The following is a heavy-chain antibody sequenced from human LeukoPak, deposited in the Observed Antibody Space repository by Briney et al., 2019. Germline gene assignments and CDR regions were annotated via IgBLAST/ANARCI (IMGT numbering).Heavy chain of an antibody. CDR1: GFTVSGHP. Sequence: GGSLRLSCAASGFTVSGHPMSWVRQAPGKGLEWVSVIYRGGNTYYADSLKGRFTISRDNAKNSLYLQMNSLRAEDTAVYYCARTAYYYDSSGYDDAFDIWGQGTMVTVSS. CDR3: ARTAYYYDSSGYDDAFDI. CDR2: IYRGGNT. V-gene: IGHV3-53*01. D-gene: IGHD3-22*01. J-gene: IGHJ3*02.